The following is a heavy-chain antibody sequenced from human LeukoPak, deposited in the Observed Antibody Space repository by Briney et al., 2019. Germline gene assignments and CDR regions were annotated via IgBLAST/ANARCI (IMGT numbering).Heavy chain of an antibody. CDR1: GYSFTSYW. V-gene: IGHV5-10-1*01. D-gene: IGHD5-18*01. Sequence: GESLSISCKGSGYSFTSYWITWVRQMPGKGLEWMGRIDPSDSYTNYSPSFQGHVTLSADKSISTAYLQWSSLKASDTAMYYCARLNGYSYGCDYWGQGTLVTVSS. J-gene: IGHJ4*02. CDR3: ARLNGYSYGCDY. CDR2: IDPSDSYT.